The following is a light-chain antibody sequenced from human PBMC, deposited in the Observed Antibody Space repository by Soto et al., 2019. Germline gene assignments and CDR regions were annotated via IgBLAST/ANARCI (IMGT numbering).Light chain of an antibody. CDR2: DAS. CDR3: QQYNNWPPIT. J-gene: IGKJ5*01. V-gene: IGKV3D-15*01. CDR1: QTVSSN. Sequence: EIILTQSPDTLSLSPGERATLSCRASQTVSSNYLAWCQQRPGQAPRLLIYDASNRATGIPARFSGSGSGTDFTLNISSLQSEDFAVYYCQQYNNWPPITFGQGTHWRL.